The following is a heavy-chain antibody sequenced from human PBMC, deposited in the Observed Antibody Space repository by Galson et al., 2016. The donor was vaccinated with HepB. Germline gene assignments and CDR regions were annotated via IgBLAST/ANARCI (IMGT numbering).Heavy chain of an antibody. J-gene: IGHJ4*02. Sequence: SLRLSCAASGFTVSNNYLSWVRQAPGKGLELVSLIYSSGNTWYADSVKGRFTISRDNPKNTLYLQMNSLRAEDTAVYYCARDGSGWSLYWGQGTLVTVSS. CDR3: ARDGSGWSLY. CDR2: IYSSGNT. V-gene: IGHV3-53*01. CDR1: GFTVSNNY. D-gene: IGHD6-19*01.